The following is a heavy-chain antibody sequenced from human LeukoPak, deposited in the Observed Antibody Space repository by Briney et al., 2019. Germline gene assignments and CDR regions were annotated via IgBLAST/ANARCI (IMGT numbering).Heavy chain of an antibody. CDR3: ARGSGGVVVVAATRLPGNWFDP. J-gene: IGHJ5*02. CDR2: INHSGST. V-gene: IGHV4-34*01. Sequence: PSETLSLTCAVYGGSFSGYYWSWIRQPPGKGLEWMGEINHSGSTNYNPSLKSRVTISVDTSKNQFSLKLSSVTAADTAVYYCARGSGGVVVVAATRLPGNWFDPWGQGTLVTVSS. D-gene: IGHD2-15*01. CDR1: GGSFSGYY.